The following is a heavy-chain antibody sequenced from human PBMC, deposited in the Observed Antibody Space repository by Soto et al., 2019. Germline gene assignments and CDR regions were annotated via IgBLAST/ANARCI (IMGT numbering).Heavy chain of an antibody. V-gene: IGHV3-30-3*01. CDR2: ISYDGSNK. CDR1: GFTFSSYA. Sequence: QVQLVESGGGVVQPGRSLRLSCAASGFTFSSYAMHWVRQAPGKGLEWVAVISYDGSNKYYADSVKGRFTISRDNSKNTLYLQMNSLRAEDTAMYYCARVASSGWYRGVDDYWGQGTLVTVSS. D-gene: IGHD6-19*01. J-gene: IGHJ4*02. CDR3: ARVASSGWYRGVDDY.